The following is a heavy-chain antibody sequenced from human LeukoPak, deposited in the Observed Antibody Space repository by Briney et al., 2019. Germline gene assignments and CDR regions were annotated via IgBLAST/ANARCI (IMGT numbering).Heavy chain of an antibody. D-gene: IGHD6-6*01. CDR3: ARRGVAARVGRPSPFDL. V-gene: IGHV4-34*01. CDR1: GFTVSSNY. CDR2: INHSGST. J-gene: IGHJ2*01. Sequence: GSLRLSCAASGFTVSSNYMSWVRQPPGKGLEWIGEINHSGSTNYNPSLKSRVTIPVDTSKNQFSLKLSSVTAADTAVYYCARRGVAARVGRPSPFDLWGRGTLVTVSS.